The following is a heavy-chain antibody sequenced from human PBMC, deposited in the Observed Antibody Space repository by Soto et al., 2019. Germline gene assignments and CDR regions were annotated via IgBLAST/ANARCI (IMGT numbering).Heavy chain of an antibody. Sequence: GESLKISCKGSGYSFTSYWIGWVRQMPGKGLEWMGIIYPGDSDTRYSPSFQGQVTISADKSVSTAYLQWSSLKASDTAMYYCATHSSGWRDYYYYYGMDVWGQGTTVTVSS. V-gene: IGHV5-51*01. CDR1: GYSFTSYW. CDR3: ATHSSGWRDYYYYYGMDV. J-gene: IGHJ6*02. D-gene: IGHD6-19*01. CDR2: IYPGDSDT.